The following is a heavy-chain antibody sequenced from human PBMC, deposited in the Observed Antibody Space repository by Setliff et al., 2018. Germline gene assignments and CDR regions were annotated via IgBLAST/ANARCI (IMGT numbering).Heavy chain of an antibody. J-gene: IGHJ5*02. V-gene: IGHV1-8*02. CDR1: GYTFTSYD. Sequence: ASVKVSCKASGYTFTSYDINWVRQATGQWLEWMGWMNPSSGNTGYAQKFQGRVTMTRNTSISTAYMDLSSLRSEDTAVYYCARYRVVPAALNWFDPWGQGTLVTVS. CDR2: MNPSSGNT. CDR3: ARYRVVPAALNWFDP. D-gene: IGHD2-2*01.